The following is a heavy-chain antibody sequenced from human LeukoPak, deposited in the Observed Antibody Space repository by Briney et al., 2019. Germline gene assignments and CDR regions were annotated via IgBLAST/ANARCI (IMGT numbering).Heavy chain of an antibody. D-gene: IGHD6-19*01. CDR3: ASSAVARKEYFQH. CDR1: GYTFTSYG. V-gene: IGHV1-18*01. CDR2: ISAYNGNT. J-gene: IGHJ1*01. Sequence: GASVKVSCKASGYTFTSYGISWVRQAPGQGLEWMGWISAYNGNTNYAQKLQGRVTMTTDTSTSTAYKELRSLRYDDTAVYYGASSAVARKEYFQHWGQGTLVTVSS.